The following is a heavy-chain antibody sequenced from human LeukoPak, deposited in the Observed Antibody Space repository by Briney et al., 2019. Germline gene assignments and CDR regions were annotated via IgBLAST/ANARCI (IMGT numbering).Heavy chain of an antibody. V-gene: IGHV1-58*02. CDR2: IVVGSGNT. CDR1: GFTFTSSA. J-gene: IGHJ4*02. D-gene: IGHD6-19*01. CDR3: AALGAVAGTGDFDY. Sequence: GASVKVSCKASGFTFTSSAMQWVRQARGQRLEWIGWIVVGSGNTNYAQKFQERVTITRDMSTSTAYMELSSLRSEDTAVYYCAALGAVAGTGDFDYWGQGTLVTVSS.